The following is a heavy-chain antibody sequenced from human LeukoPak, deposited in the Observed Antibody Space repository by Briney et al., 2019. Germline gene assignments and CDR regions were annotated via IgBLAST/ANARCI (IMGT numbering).Heavy chain of an antibody. Sequence: GGSLRLSCAASGFTFSSYGMHWVRQAPGKGLEWVAVIWYDGSNKYYADSVKGRFTISRDNSKNTLYLQMNSLRAEDTAVYYCARDRHYDYVWGSYSDAFDTWGQGTMVTVSS. D-gene: IGHD3-16*01. J-gene: IGHJ3*02. CDR3: ARDRHYDYVWGSYSDAFDT. CDR1: GFTFSSYG. CDR2: IWYDGSNK. V-gene: IGHV3-33*01.